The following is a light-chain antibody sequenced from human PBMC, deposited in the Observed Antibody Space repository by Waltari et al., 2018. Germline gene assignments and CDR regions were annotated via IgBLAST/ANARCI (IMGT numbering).Light chain of an antibody. V-gene: IGLV7-46*01. CDR2: DGT. CDR1: TGPVPNDPF. J-gene: IGLJ3*02. Sequence: QAVVTQEPSLTVSPGGTVTLTCGSRTGPVPNDPFPYWFQQKPGQAPRALIYDGTNRQSWTPARFSGSLVGGKAALTLSGAQPEDETVYYCLLSYAGARVFGGGTKLTVL. CDR3: LLSYAGARV.